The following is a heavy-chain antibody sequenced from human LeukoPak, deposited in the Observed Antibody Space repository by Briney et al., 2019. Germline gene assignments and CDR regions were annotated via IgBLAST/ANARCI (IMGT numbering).Heavy chain of an antibody. CDR1: GFTFSSYA. CDR3: ANLRVPASRNFDY. D-gene: IGHD2-2*01. CDR2: MGATGVST. J-gene: IGHJ4*02. Sequence: GGSLRLSCAASGFTFSSYAMSWVRQAPGQGLEWVSTMGATGVSTYYADSVKGRFTISRDNSKNTLYLRMNSLRAEDTAVYYCANLRVPASRNFDYWGQGTLVTVSS. V-gene: IGHV3-23*01.